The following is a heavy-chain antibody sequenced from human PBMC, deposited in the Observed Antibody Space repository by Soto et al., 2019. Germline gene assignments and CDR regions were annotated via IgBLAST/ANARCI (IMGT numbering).Heavy chain of an antibody. D-gene: IGHD6-19*01. J-gene: IGHJ4*02. CDR2: IYYSGST. CDR1: GGSISSYY. V-gene: IGHV4-59*01. Sequence: SETLSLTCTVSGGSISSYYWSWIRQPLGKGLEWIGYIYYSGSTNYNPSLKSRVTISVDTSKNQFSLKLSSVTAADTAVYYCARVRSSGWNEMDYWGQGTLVTVSS. CDR3: ARVRSSGWNEMDY.